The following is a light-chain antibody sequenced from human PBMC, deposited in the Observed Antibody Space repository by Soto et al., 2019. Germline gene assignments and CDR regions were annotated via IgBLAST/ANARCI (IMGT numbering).Light chain of an antibody. V-gene: IGKV1-6*01. CDR1: QGIRND. J-gene: IGKJ3*01. Sequence: AIPMTQSPSSLSASVGDRVTITCRASQGIRNDLDWFQQKPGKVPKLLIYAASNLQSGVPARFSGSGSGTDFTLTISSLQPEDFATYYCLQKYFYPFTFGPGTKVDIK. CDR2: AAS. CDR3: LQKYFYPFT.